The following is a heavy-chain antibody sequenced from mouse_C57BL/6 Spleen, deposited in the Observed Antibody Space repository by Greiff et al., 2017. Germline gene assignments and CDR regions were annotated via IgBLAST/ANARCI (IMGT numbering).Heavy chain of an antibody. D-gene: IGHD1-1*01. CDR1: GFTFSSYG. CDR2: ISSGGSYT. J-gene: IGHJ4*01. Sequence: EVQRVESGGDLVKPGGSLKLSCAASGFTFSSYGMSWVRQTPDKRLEWVATISSGGSYTYYPDSVKGRFTISRDNAKNTLYLQMSSLKSEDTAMYYCARRHYYGSSSYAMDYWGQGTSVTVSS. CDR3: ARRHYYGSSSYAMDY. V-gene: IGHV5-6*01.